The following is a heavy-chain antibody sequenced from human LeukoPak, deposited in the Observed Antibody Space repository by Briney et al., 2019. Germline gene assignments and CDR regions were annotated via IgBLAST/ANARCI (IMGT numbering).Heavy chain of an antibody. CDR2: IIPILGTA. D-gene: IGHD2-2*01. V-gene: IGHV1-69*06. J-gene: IGHJ6*04. CDR1: GGTFSIYA. CDR3: AREGYCSSTSCPMKSGYYYYYGMDV. Sequence: ASVRVSFKASGGTFSIYAISWGRQAPGQGGEWMGGIIPILGTANYTQKLQGRVTITADKTTSTAYMELSSLRSEDTAVYYCAREGYCSSTSCPMKSGYYYYYGMDVWGKGTTVTVSS.